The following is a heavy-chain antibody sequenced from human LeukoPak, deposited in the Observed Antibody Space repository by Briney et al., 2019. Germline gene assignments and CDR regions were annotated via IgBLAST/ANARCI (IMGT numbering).Heavy chain of an antibody. CDR3: SLGDAFDI. J-gene: IGHJ3*02. D-gene: IGHD7-27*01. V-gene: IGHV3-21*01. Sequence: GGSLRLSCAASGFTVSGNYMSWVRQAPGKGLEWVSSISSSSSYIYYADSVKGRFTISRDNAKNSLYLQMNSLRAEDTAVYYCSLGDAFDIWGQGTMVTVSS. CDR1: GFTVSGNY. CDR2: ISSSSSYI.